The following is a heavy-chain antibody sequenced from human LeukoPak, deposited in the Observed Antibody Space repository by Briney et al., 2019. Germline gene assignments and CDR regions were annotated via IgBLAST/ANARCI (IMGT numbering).Heavy chain of an antibody. V-gene: IGHV4-4*02. CDR3: ARSYGSGNYFDY. CDR2: IYDTGST. CDR1: GGSISSTNW. D-gene: IGHD3-10*01. J-gene: IGHJ4*02. Sequence: SGTLSLTCAVSGGSISSTNWWNWVRQPPGKGLEWIGEIYDTGSTNYNPSLQSRVTISVDKSKNHFSLKLSSVTAADTAVYYCARSYGSGNYFDYWGQGTLVTVSS.